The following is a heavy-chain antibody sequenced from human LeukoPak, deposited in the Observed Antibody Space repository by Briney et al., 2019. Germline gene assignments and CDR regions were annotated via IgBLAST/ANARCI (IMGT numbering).Heavy chain of an antibody. CDR3: ARDSQLDPDHYGMDV. CDR1: GFTFSSYA. Sequence: HPGGSLRLSCAASGFTFSSYAMHWVRQAPGKGLEWVAVISYDGSNKYYADSVKGRFTISRDNSKNTLYLQMNSLRAEDTAVYYCARDSQLDPDHYGMDVWGQGTTVTVSS. CDR2: ISYDGSNK. V-gene: IGHV3-30*04. J-gene: IGHJ6*02. D-gene: IGHD6-13*01.